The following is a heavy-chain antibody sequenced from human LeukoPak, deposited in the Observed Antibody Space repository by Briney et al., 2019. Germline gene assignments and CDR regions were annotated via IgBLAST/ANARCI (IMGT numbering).Heavy chain of an antibody. Sequence: GGSLRLSCAASGFTFSSYEMNWVRQAPGKGLEWVSYISSSGSTIYYADSVKGRFTISRDNAKNSLYLQMNSLRAEDTAVYYCARATLLVRGVDADMDVWGKGTTVTVSS. J-gene: IGHJ6*03. V-gene: IGHV3-48*03. D-gene: IGHD3-10*01. CDR3: ARATLLVRGVDADMDV. CDR2: ISSSGSTI. CDR1: GFTFSSYE.